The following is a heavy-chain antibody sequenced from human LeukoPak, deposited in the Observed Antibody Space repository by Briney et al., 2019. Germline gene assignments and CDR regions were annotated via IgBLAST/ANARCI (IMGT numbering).Heavy chain of an antibody. J-gene: IGHJ6*02. V-gene: IGHV3-7*03. CDR1: GFTFSSYW. Sequence: GGSLRPSCAASGFTFSSYWMSWVRQAPGKGLEWVANIKQDGSEKYYVDSVKGRFTISRDNAKNSLYLQMNSLRAEDTAVYYCARARSGYSSSWYRGNYYYGMDVWGQGTTVTVSS. D-gene: IGHD6-13*01. CDR2: IKQDGSEK. CDR3: ARARSGYSSSWYRGNYYYGMDV.